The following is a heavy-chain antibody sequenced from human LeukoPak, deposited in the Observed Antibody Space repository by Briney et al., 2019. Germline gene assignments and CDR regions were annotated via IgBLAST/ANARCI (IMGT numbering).Heavy chain of an antibody. CDR3: VRGSRYCSRGYCPPGGH. V-gene: IGHV3-11*05. CDR1: GFTFSDYY. J-gene: IGHJ4*02. Sequence: PGGSLRLSCAVSGFTFSDYYMTWIRQAPGKGLEWISYISSSGSYRSYADSVKGRFTISRDNANNSLFLQMDSLRGDDTAVYYCVRGSRYCSRGYCPPGGHWGQGTQVTVSS. D-gene: IGHD2-15*01. CDR2: ISSSGSYR.